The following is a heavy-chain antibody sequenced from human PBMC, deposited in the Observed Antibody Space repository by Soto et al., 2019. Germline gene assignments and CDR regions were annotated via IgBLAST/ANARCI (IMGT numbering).Heavy chain of an antibody. CDR3: ASQWPAYYMDV. J-gene: IGHJ6*03. CDR1: GGSFSGYY. D-gene: IGHD6-19*01. CDR2: INHSGST. Sequence: SETLSLTCAVYGGSFSGYYWSWIRQPPGKGLEWIGEINHSGSTNYNPSLKSRVTISVDTSKNQFSLKLSSVTAADTAVYYCASQWPAYYMDVWGKGTTVTVSS. V-gene: IGHV4-34*01.